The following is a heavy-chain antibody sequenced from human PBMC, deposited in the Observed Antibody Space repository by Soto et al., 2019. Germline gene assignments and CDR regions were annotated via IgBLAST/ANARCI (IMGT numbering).Heavy chain of an antibody. Sequence: QVPLVQSGAEVQKPGASVKVSCEASGYTFTNYDVNWVRQAPGQGLEWMGWMNPNSGHTGYAQKFLGRITMTRNTSISTAYMELSGLRSEDTAIYFCVTGSHFDYWCQGPLVTVST. CDR2: MNPNSGHT. V-gene: IGHV1-8*01. D-gene: IGHD3-10*01. CDR3: VTGSHFDY. J-gene: IGHJ4*02. CDR1: GYTFTNYD.